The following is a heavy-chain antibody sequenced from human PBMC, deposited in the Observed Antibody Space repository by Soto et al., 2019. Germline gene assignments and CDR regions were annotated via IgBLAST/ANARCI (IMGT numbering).Heavy chain of an antibody. CDR3: AKERSSWFSGGPRFYQGLAG. D-gene: IGHD2-15*01. Sequence: QAQLVESGGGVVQPGRSLRLSCAASGITFGRFGFHWVRQAPGKGLEWVALISYDEDKTDYADSVKGRFTISRDNDMDTLFLQMNSLSVEDTASYYCAKERSSWFSGGPRFYQGLAGWDGGAPVTVSP. CDR1: GITFGRFG. J-gene: IGHJ6*04. CDR2: ISYDEDKT. V-gene: IGHV3-30*18.